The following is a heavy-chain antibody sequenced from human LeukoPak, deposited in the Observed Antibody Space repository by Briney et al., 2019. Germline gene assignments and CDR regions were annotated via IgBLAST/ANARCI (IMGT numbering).Heavy chain of an antibody. J-gene: IGHJ4*02. CDR1: GFTFSNYW. Sequence: PGGPLRLSCAASGFTFSNYWMSWVRQAPGKGLEWVANIKQDGSEKYYVDSVKGRFTISRDNAKNSLYLQMNSLRAEDTAVYYCARDKIVGATHFDYWGQGTLVTVSS. D-gene: IGHD1-26*01. V-gene: IGHV3-7*01. CDR2: IKQDGSEK. CDR3: ARDKIVGATHFDY.